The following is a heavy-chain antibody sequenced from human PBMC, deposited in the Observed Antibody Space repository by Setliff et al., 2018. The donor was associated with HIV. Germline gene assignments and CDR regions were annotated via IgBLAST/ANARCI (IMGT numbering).Heavy chain of an antibody. CDR2: ITSTGSTI. V-gene: IGHV3-48*04. D-gene: IGHD3-9*01. CDR1: GFTFSDCS. Sequence: PGGSLRLSCAASGFTFSDCSMNWVRQAPGKGLEWISYITSTGSTIYYADSVKGRFTISRDNAQNSLYLQMNSLRAEDTAVYYCARPRTGYYYMDVWGKGTTVTVSS. CDR3: ARPRTGYYYMDV. J-gene: IGHJ6*03.